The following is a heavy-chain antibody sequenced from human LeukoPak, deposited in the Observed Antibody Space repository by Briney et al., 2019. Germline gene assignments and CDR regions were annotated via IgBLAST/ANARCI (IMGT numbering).Heavy chain of an antibody. CDR3: ARVRKVRTRGVMDPLDY. CDR1: GFTFNYYW. Sequence: GGSLRLSCAASGFTFNYYWLTWVRQAPGKGLEWVANIQQDGSEKYYVDSVKGRFIISRDNAKNSLYLQMNSLRAEDTAVYYCARVRKVRTRGVMDPLDYWGQGTLVTVSS. J-gene: IGHJ4*02. V-gene: IGHV3-7*01. CDR2: IQQDGSEK. D-gene: IGHD3-10*01.